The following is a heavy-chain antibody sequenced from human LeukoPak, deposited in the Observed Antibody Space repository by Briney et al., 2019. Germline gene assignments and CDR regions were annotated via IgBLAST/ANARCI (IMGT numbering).Heavy chain of an antibody. Sequence: PGRSLRLSCAASGFTFDDYAMHWLRQAPGKGLEWVSGISWNSGSIGYADSVKGRFTISRDNAKNSLYLQMNSLRAEDTALYYCAKDMGYCSSTSCYVFDYWGQGTLVTVSS. CDR2: ISWNSGSI. CDR1: GFTFDDYA. CDR3: AKDMGYCSSTSCYVFDY. D-gene: IGHD2-2*01. J-gene: IGHJ4*02. V-gene: IGHV3-9*01.